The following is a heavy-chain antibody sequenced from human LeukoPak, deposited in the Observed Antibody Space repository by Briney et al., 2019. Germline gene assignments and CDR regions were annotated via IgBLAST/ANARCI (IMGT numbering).Heavy chain of an antibody. Sequence: PGRSLRLSCAASGFTFSSYGMHWVRQAPGKGLEWVAVISYDGSNKYYADSVKDRFTISRDNSKNTLYLQMNSLRAEDTAVYYCAKDPLGSGYGRYFDYWGQGTLVTVSS. D-gene: IGHD3-22*01. CDR1: GFTFSSYG. V-gene: IGHV3-30*18. CDR3: AKDPLGSGYGRYFDY. J-gene: IGHJ4*02. CDR2: ISYDGSNK.